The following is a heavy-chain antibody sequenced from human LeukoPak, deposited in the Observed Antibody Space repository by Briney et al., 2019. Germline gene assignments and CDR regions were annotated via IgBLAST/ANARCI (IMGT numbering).Heavy chain of an antibody. CDR3: ARAPANYDFWGGYRPQPLLGY. Sequence: GASVTVSCKASGYTFTSYGISWVRQAPGQGLEWMGWISAYNGNTNYAQKLQGRVTMTTDTSTSTAYMELRSLRSDNTAVYHCARAPANYDFWGGYRPQPLLGYCGQGTLVTASS. CDR1: GYTFTSYG. V-gene: IGHV1-18*01. J-gene: IGHJ4*02. CDR2: ISAYNGNT. D-gene: IGHD3-3*01.